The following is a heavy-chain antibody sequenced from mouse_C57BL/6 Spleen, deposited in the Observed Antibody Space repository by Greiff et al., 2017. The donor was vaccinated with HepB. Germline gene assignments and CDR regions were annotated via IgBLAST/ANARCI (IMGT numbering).Heavy chain of an antibody. V-gene: IGHV5-4*01. J-gene: IGHJ2*01. CDR1: GFTFSSYA. D-gene: IGHD2-2*01. Sequence: EVQLVESGGGLVKPGGSLKLSCAASGFTFSSYAMSWVRQTPEKRLEWVATISDGGSYTYYPDNVKGRFTISRDNAKNNLYLQMSHLKSEDTAMYYCARDGGEGLRRYFDYWGQGTTLTVSS. CDR3: ARDGGEGLRRYFDY. CDR2: ISDGGSYT.